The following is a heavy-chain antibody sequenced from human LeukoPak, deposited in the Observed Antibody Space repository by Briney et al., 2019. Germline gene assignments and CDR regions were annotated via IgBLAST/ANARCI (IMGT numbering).Heavy chain of an antibody. CDR1: GGTFSSYA. Sequence: GASVKVSCEASGGTFSSYAISWVRQAPGQGLEWMGGIIPIFGTANYAQKFQGRVTITADESTSTAYMELSSLRAEDTAVYYCARDGYGYWSDYWGQGTLVTVSS. D-gene: IGHD5-18*01. V-gene: IGHV1-69*13. J-gene: IGHJ4*02. CDR2: IIPIFGTA. CDR3: ARDGYGYWSDY.